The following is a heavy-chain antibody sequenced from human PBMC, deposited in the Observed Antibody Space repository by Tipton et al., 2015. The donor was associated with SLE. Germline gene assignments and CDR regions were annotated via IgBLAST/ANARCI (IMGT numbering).Heavy chain of an antibody. V-gene: IGHV3-30*18. J-gene: IGHJ4*02. CDR1: GFTFSIYW. CDR2: ISYDGSTK. CDR3: AKDGPYSGYVADY. Sequence: SLRLSCAASGFTFSIYWMHWVRQAPGKGLEWVAVISYDGSTKYYADSVKGRFTISRDNSKNTLYLQMNSLRAEDTAVYYCAKDGPYSGYVADYWGQGTLVTVSS. D-gene: IGHD5-12*01.